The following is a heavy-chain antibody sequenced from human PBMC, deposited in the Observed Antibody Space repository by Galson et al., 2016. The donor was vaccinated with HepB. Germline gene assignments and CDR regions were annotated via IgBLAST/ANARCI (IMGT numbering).Heavy chain of an antibody. J-gene: IGHJ4*02. D-gene: IGHD3-22*01. Sequence: SVKVSCKASGGTFSTSTFSWVRQAPGQGLEWMGGIIPIFGSADYAQKFQGRVTITADESTTTAYMELASLRFDDTAVYYCARSDENSGHYYFDYWGQGTLVTVSS. CDR3: ARSDENSGHYYFDY. V-gene: IGHV1-69*13. CDR2: IIPIFGSA. CDR1: GGTFSTST.